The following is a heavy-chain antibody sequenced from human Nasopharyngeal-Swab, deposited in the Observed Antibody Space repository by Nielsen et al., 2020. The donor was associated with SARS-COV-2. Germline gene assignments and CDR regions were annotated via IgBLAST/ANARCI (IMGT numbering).Heavy chain of an antibody. CDR3: ARVVWVVGFDY. Sequence: ASVKVSCKASGYTFTSYGISWVRQAPGQGLEWMGWISAYNGNTNYAQKLQGRVTMTTDTSTSTAYMELSSLRSEDTAVYYCARVVWVVGFDYWGQGTLVTVSS. CDR1: GYTFTSYG. CDR2: ISAYNGNT. J-gene: IGHJ4*02. D-gene: IGHD2-15*01. V-gene: IGHV1-18*01.